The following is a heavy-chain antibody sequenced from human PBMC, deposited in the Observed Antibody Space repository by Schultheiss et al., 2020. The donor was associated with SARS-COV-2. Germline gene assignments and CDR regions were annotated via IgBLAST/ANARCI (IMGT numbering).Heavy chain of an antibody. Sequence: ASVKVSCKTSGYRFISYGITWVRQAPGQGLEWMGRINPNSGGTNYAQKFQGRVTMTRDTSISTAYMELIGLRYDDTAVYYCARNRLWGIAGSSGYYFFDYWGQGTLVTVSS. J-gene: IGHJ4*02. V-gene: IGHV1-2*06. D-gene: IGHD3-22*01. CDR2: INPNSGGT. CDR3: ARNRLWGIAGSSGYYFFDY. CDR1: GYRFISYG.